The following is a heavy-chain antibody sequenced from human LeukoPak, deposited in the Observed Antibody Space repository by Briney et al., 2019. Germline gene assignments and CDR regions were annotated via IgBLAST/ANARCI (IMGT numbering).Heavy chain of an antibody. CDR3: AREVATQAIQYYFDY. J-gene: IGHJ4*02. V-gene: IGHV3-21*01. D-gene: IGHD2-15*01. CDR1: GFTFSSDT. Sequence: SGGSLRLACSASGFTFSSDTMHWVRQAPGKGLEWVSSISSSSSYIYYADSMKGRFTIYRDNAKNSLYLQMNSLRAEDTAVYYCAREVATQAIQYYFDYWGQGTLVTVSS. CDR2: ISSSSSYI.